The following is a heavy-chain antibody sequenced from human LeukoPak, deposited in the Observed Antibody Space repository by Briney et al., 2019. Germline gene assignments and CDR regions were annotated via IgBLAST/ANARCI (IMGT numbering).Heavy chain of an antibody. CDR1: GYTFTSYG. V-gene: IGHV1-18*04. CDR2: ISAYNGNT. Sequence: GASVKVSCKASGYTFTSYGISWVRQAPGQGLEWMGWISAYNGNTNYAQKLQGRVTMTTDTTTSTAYMELRSLRSDDTAVYYCARDQDTAMGFRGRTRSFDPWGQGTLVTASS. D-gene: IGHD5-18*01. CDR3: ARDQDTAMGFRGRTRSFDP. J-gene: IGHJ5*02.